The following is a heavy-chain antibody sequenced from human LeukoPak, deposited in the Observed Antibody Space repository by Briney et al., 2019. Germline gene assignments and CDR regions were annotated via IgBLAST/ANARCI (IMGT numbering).Heavy chain of an antibody. Sequence: SETLSLTCTVSGVSISSYYWSWIRQPPGKGLEWIGYIYYSGSTNYNPSLKSRVTISVDTSKNQFSLKLSSVTAADTAVYYCARSRCSSTSCYNGYYYGMDVWGQGTTVTVSS. V-gene: IGHV4-59*08. CDR2: IYYSGST. CDR3: ARSRCSSTSCYNGYYYGMDV. CDR1: GVSISSYY. J-gene: IGHJ6*02. D-gene: IGHD2-2*02.